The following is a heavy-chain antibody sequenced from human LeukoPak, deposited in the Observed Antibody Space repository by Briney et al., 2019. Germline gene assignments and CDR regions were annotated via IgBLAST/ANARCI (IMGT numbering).Heavy chain of an antibody. CDR2: IYYSGST. J-gene: IGHJ4*02. Sequence: PSETLSLTCTVSGGSITSYHWTWIRQPPGKGLEWIGHIYYSGSTNYNPSLKSRVTISVDTSKNQFSLKLSSVTAADTAVYYCARDDNGVNVDWGQGTLVTVSS. CDR1: GGSITSYH. CDR3: ARDDNGVNVD. D-gene: IGHD4-17*01. V-gene: IGHV4-59*12.